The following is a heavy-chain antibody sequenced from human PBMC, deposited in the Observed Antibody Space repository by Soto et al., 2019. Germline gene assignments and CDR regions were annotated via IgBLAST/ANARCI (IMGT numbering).Heavy chain of an antibody. Sequence: SVKVSCKASGGTFSSYAISWVRQAPGQGLEWMGGIIPIFGTANYAQKSQGRVTITADESTSTAYMELSSLRSEDTAVYYCARGGEYDFRFWFDPWGQGTLVTVSS. D-gene: IGHD3-3*01. CDR2: IIPIFGTA. CDR3: ARGGEYDFRFWFDP. J-gene: IGHJ5*02. V-gene: IGHV1-69*13. CDR1: GGTFSSYA.